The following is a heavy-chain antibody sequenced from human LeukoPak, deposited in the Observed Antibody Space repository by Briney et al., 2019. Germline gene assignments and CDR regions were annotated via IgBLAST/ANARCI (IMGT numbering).Heavy chain of an antibody. CDR1: GGSIRSDY. Sequence: SETLSLTCTVSGGSIRSDYWSWIRQPPGKGLEWIGTIYNSGSTNYNPSLMSRGAISVDPSKNQFSLKLSSVTAADTAVYYCAGGGHWLVFDYWDQGTLVTVSS. J-gene: IGHJ4*02. D-gene: IGHD6-19*01. CDR3: AGGGHWLVFDY. V-gene: IGHV4-59*08. CDR2: IYNSGST.